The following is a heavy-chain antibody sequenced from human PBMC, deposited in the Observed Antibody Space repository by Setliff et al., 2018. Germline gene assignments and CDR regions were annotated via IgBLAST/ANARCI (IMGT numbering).Heavy chain of an antibody. Sequence: SETLSLTCTVSGASISSYYWSWIRQPPGKGLEWIGYIYTSGGTNYNPSLKSRVTISLDTSKNHFSLKLDSVTAADTALYYCARQPYSTTYYYYYYYMDVWGKGTTVTVSS. D-gene: IGHD6-13*01. CDR1: GASISSYY. CDR3: ARQPYSTTYYYYYYYMDV. V-gene: IGHV4-4*08. CDR2: IYTSGGT. J-gene: IGHJ6*03.